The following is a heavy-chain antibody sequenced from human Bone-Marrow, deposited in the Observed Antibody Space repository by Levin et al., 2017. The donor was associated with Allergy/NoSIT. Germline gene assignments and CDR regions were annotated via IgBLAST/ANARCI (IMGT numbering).Heavy chain of an antibody. Sequence: GGSLRLSCAASGFTFDDYAMHWVRQAPGKGLEWVSGISWNSGSIGYADSVKGRFTISRDNAKNSLYLQMNSLRAEDTALYYCAKDIGCSSTSCYGHILYGMDVWGQGTTVTVSS. CDR3: AKDIGCSSTSCYGHILYGMDV. D-gene: IGHD2-2*01. CDR2: ISWNSGSI. J-gene: IGHJ6*02. V-gene: IGHV3-9*01. CDR1: GFTFDDYA.